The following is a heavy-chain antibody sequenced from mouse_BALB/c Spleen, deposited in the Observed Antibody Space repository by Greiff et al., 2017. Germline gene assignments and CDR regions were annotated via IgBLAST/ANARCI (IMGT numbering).Heavy chain of an antibody. V-gene: IGHV1-69*01. CDR2: IGTSDSYT. CDR1: GYTFTDYW. CDR3: ARDTTVVAYYFDY. J-gene: IGHJ2*01. D-gene: IGHD1-1*01. Sequence: QVQLQQPGAELVMPGASVKMSCKASGYTFTDYWMHWVKQRPGQGLEWIGAIGTSDSYTSYNQKFKGKATLTVDESSSTAYMQLSSLTSEDSAVYYCARDTTVVAYYFDYWGQGTTLTVSS.